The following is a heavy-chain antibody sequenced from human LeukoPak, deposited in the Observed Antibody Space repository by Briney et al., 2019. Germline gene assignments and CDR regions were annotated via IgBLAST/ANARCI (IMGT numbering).Heavy chain of an antibody. Sequence: PGGSLRLSCAASGFTFSSYSMNWVRQAPGKGLEWVSYISSSSSTIYYADSVKGRFTISRDNAKNSLYLQMNSLRAEDTAVYYCARDRTAGDYWGQGTLVTVSS. CDR3: ARDRTAGDY. CDR1: GFTFSSYS. CDR2: ISSSSSTI. J-gene: IGHJ4*02. D-gene: IGHD6-13*01. V-gene: IGHV3-48*01.